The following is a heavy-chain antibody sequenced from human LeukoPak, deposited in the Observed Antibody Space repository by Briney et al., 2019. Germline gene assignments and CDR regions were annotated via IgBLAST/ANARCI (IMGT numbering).Heavy chain of an antibody. V-gene: IGHV3-33*08. D-gene: IGHD3-10*01. CDR2: IWYDGSNK. CDR1: GFTVSSNY. CDR3: ARESSLWFGELSMSH. Sequence: PGGSLRLSCAASGFTVSSNYMSWVRQAPGKGLEWVAVIWYDGSNKYYADSVKGRFTISRDNSKNTLYLQMNSLRAEDTAVYYCARESSLWFGELSMSHWGQGTLVTVSS. J-gene: IGHJ4*02.